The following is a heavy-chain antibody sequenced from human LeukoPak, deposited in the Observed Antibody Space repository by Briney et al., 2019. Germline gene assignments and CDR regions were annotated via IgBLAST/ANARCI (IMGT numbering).Heavy chain of an antibody. J-gene: IGHJ4*02. V-gene: IGHV1-2*02. CDR1: GYTFTGYY. Sequence: ASVKVSCKASGYTFTGYYMHWVRQAPGQGLEWMGWINPNSGGTNYAQKFQGRVTMTRDTSISTAYMELSRLRSDDTAVYYCARSEVGYCSSTSCYHFDYWGQGTLLNVSS. CDR3: ARSEVGYCSSTSCYHFDY. CDR2: INPNSGGT. D-gene: IGHD2-2*01.